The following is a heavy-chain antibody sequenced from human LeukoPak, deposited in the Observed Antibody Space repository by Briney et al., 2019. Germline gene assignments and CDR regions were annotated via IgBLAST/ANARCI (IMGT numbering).Heavy chain of an antibody. Sequence: GGFLRLSCAASGFTFSSYSMNWVRQAPGKGLEWVSSISSSSSYIYYADSVKGRFTISRDNAKNSLYLQMNSLRAEDTAVYYCARDQVYAGLVITPHDYWGQGTLVTVSS. J-gene: IGHJ4*02. CDR2: ISSSSSYI. CDR1: GFTFSSYS. V-gene: IGHV3-21*01. CDR3: ARDQVYAGLVITPHDY. D-gene: IGHD3/OR15-3a*01.